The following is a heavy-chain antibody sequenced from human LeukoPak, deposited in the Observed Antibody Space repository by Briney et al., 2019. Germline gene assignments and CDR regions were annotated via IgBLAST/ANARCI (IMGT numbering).Heavy chain of an antibody. CDR1: GGSISTYY. CDR2: IYYSGST. Sequence: SETLSLTCTVSGGSISTYYWSWIRQPPGKGLEWIRYIYYSGSTSYNPSLKSRVTISVDTSKNQLSLKLSSVTAADTAVYYCAREEALGSGSFDYWGQGTPVTVSS. D-gene: IGHD1-26*01. J-gene: IGHJ4*02. CDR3: AREEALGSGSFDY. V-gene: IGHV4-59*01.